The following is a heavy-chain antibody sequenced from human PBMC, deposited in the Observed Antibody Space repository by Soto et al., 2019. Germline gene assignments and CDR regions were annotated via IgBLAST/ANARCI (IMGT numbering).Heavy chain of an antibody. D-gene: IGHD3-22*01. Sequence: GASVKLSCKASGGTFSSYAISWVRQAPGQGLEWMGGIIPIFGTANYAQKFQGRVTITADESTSTAYMELSSLRSEDTAVYYCAREAGPSGYHLDYWGQGTLVTVSS. CDR1: GGTFSSYA. CDR3: AREAGPSGYHLDY. CDR2: IIPIFGTA. V-gene: IGHV1-69*13. J-gene: IGHJ4*02.